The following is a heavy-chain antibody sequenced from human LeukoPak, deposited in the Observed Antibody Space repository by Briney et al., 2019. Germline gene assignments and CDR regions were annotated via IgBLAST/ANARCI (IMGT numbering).Heavy chain of an antibody. CDR2: IKQDGSEK. V-gene: IGHV3-7*01. CDR1: GFTFSSYS. CDR3: ARDTLGEGEDANYAVYYFDY. Sequence: GGSLRLSCAASGFTFSSYSMNWVRQAPGKGLEWVANIKQDGSEKYYADSVKGRFTISRDNAKNSLDLQMNSLRAEDTAVYYCARDTLGEGEDANYAVYYFDYWGQGSVVTVSS. J-gene: IGHJ4*02. D-gene: IGHD4/OR15-4a*01.